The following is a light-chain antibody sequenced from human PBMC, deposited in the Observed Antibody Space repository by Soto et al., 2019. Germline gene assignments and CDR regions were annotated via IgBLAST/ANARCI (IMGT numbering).Light chain of an antibody. V-gene: IGKV1-39*01. CDR3: QQSYSTPRT. Sequence: DIQMTQSPSTLSATAGYRVTITCRVSQSISAWLAWYQQKPGKVPKLLIYDASNLECGVPSRFSGSGSGTDFTLTISSLQPEDFATYYCQQSYSTPRTFGRGTKVDI. CDR2: DAS. CDR1: QSISAW. J-gene: IGKJ1*01.